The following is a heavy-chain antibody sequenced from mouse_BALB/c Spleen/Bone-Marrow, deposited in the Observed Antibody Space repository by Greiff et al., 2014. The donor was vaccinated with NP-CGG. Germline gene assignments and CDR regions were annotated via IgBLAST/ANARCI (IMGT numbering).Heavy chain of an antibody. J-gene: IGHJ2*01. Sequence: VKLVESGAELVRPGTSVKVSCKASGYAFTDYLMEWLKQRPGQGLEWIGVINPGSGSTNYNEKFKDKATLTADKSSSTAYMQLSSLTSYDSAVYFCARDDGYFDYWGQGTILTVSS. CDR2: INPGSGST. D-gene: IGHD2-3*01. V-gene: IGHV1-54*03. CDR3: ARDDGYFDY. CDR1: GYAFTDYL.